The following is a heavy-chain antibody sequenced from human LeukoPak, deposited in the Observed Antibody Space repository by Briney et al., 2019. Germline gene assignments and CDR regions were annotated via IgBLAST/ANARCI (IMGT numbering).Heavy chain of an antibody. Sequence: SSETLSLTCAVSGYSISSGYYWGWIRQPPGKGLEWIGSIYHSGSTYYNPSLKSRAAISVDTSKNQFSLKLSSVTAADTAVYYCARLLRFLEWLSGVGWFDPWGQGTLVTVSS. CDR3: ARLLRFLEWLSGVGWFDP. CDR1: GYSISSGYY. J-gene: IGHJ5*02. V-gene: IGHV4-38-2*01. D-gene: IGHD3-3*01. CDR2: IYHSGST.